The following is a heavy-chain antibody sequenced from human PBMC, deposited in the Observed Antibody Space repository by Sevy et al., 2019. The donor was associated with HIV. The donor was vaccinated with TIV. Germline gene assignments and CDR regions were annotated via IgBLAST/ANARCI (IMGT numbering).Heavy chain of an antibody. CDR3: ARSPPYSSGWYGIDY. Sequence: GGSLRLSCAASGFTFSSYSMIWVRQAPGKGLEWVSYISRSSSTIYYVDSVKGRFTISRDNAKNSLYLQMNSLRAEDTAVYYCARSPPYSSGWYGIDYWGQGTLVTVSS. J-gene: IGHJ4*02. V-gene: IGHV3-48*01. D-gene: IGHD6-19*01. CDR2: ISRSSSTI. CDR1: GFTFSSYS.